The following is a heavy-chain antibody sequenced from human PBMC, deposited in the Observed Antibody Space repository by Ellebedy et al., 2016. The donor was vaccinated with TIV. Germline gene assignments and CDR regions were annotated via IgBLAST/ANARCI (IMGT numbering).Heavy chain of an antibody. CDR2: ISSSSSTL. D-gene: IGHD4-17*01. Sequence: GGSLRLSCAASGFTFSSYSMNWVRQAPGKGLEWVSYISSSSSTLYYAYSVKCRFTISRDNAKNSLYLQMNSLRDEDTAVYYCARDLMGYGDYYYYGMDVWGQGTTVTVSS. J-gene: IGHJ6*02. CDR1: GFTFSSYS. CDR3: ARDLMGYGDYYYYGMDV. V-gene: IGHV3-48*02.